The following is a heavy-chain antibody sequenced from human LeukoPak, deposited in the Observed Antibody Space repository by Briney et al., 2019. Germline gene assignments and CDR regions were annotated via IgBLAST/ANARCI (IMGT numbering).Heavy chain of an antibody. V-gene: IGHV1-46*01. CDR3: ARNDYGGHDAFDI. Sequence: ASVKVSCKASGYTFTSYMHWVRQAPGQGLEWMGIINPSGGSTSYAQKFQGRVTMTRDTSTSTVYMELSSLRSEDTAVYYCARNDYGGHDAFDIWGQGTMVTVSS. CDR1: GYTFTSY. CDR2: INPSGGST. J-gene: IGHJ3*02. D-gene: IGHD4-17*01.